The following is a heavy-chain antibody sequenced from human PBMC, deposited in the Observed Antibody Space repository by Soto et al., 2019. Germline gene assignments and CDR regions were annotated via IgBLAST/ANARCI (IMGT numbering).Heavy chain of an antibody. CDR1: GFALYYYN. CDR3: AREGVTNYTEYYFDL. D-gene: IGHD4-4*01. V-gene: IGHV3-21*01. CDR2: ISGSGIDI. J-gene: IGHJ4*01. Sequence: GGSLRLSCAASGFALYYYNMNWVRQAPGRGLEWVSSISGSGIDIHFTDSVKGRFTISRDNAKTSLYLQMDSLRPEDTAIYYCAREGVTNYTEYYFDLWGHGALVTVSS.